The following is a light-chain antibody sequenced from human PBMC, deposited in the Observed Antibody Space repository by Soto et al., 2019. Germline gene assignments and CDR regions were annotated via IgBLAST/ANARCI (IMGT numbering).Light chain of an antibody. CDR1: SSDVGGYNY. Sequence: QSVLTQPASGSGSPGQSITISCTGTSSDVGGYNYVSWYQQHPGKAPKLMIYDVSNRRSGVSNRVSGSKSGNTASLTISGLRAEDEADYYCSSYTSSSTLVVFGGGTKVTVL. V-gene: IGLV2-14*01. J-gene: IGLJ2*01. CDR2: DVS. CDR3: SSYTSSSTLVV.